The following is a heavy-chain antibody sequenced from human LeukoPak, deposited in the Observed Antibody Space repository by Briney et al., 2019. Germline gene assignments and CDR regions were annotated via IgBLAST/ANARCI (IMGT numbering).Heavy chain of an antibody. D-gene: IGHD5-12*01. CDR2: INPNIGDT. CDR3: VRDYFRGDVVATIMDY. J-gene: IGHJ4*02. Sequence: GASVKVSCKASGYTFTGYYMHWVRQAPGQGLEWMGWINPNIGDTNYAQKFQGRVTMTRDTSISTAYMELSRLRSDDTAVYYCVRDYFRGDVVATIMDYWGQGTLVTVSS. V-gene: IGHV1-2*02. CDR1: GYTFTGYY.